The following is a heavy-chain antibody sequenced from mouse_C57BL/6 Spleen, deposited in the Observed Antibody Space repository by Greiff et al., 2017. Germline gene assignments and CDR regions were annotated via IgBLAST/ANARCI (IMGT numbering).Heavy chain of an antibody. J-gene: IGHJ2*01. CDR2: IYPGDGDT. CDR3: ARSGLWPYFDY. D-gene: IGHD1-1*02. CDR1: GYAFSSSW. V-gene: IGHV1-82*01. Sequence: QVQLQQSGPELVKPGASVKISCKASGYAFSSSWMNWVKQRPGKGLEWIGRIYPGDGDTNYNGKFKGKATLTADKSSSTAYMQLSSLTSEDSAVYFCARSGLWPYFDYWGQGTTLTVSS.